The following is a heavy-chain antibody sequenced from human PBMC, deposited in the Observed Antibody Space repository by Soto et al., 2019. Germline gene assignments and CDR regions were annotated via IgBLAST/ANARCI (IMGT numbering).Heavy chain of an antibody. Sequence: SETLSLTCTVSGGSISSYYWSWIRQPPGKGLEWIGYIYYSGSTNYNPSLKSRVTISVDTSKNQFSLRLSSVTAADTAVYYCARADGIVATILDYWGQGTLVTVSS. D-gene: IGHD5-12*01. J-gene: IGHJ4*02. CDR1: GGSISSYY. CDR3: ARADGIVATILDY. CDR2: IYYSGST. V-gene: IGHV4-59*01.